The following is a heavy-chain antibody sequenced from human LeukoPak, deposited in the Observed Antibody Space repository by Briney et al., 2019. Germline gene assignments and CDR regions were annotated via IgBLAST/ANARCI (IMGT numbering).Heavy chain of an antibody. V-gene: IGHV3-74*01. Sequence: PGGSLRLSRAASGFTFSSNWMHWVRQAPGKGLVWVSRINSDGRSTSYADSVKGRFTISRDNAKNTLYLQMNSLRAEDTAVYYCARLRYDSSGRFFDNWGQGTLVTVSS. CDR1: GFTFSSNW. CDR3: ARLRYDSSGRFFDN. CDR2: INSDGRST. J-gene: IGHJ4*02. D-gene: IGHD3-22*01.